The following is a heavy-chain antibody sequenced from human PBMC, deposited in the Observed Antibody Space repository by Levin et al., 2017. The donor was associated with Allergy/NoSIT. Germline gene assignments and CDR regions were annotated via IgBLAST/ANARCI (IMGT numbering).Heavy chain of an antibody. CDR2: ISYDGSNK. D-gene: IGHD6-6*01. Sequence: PGGSLRLSCAASGFTFSSYGMHWVRQAPGKGLEWVAVISYDGSNKYYADSVKGRFTISRDNSKNTLYLQMNSLRAEDTAVYYCAKDARSSSPPVYYFDYWGQGTLVTVSS. CDR3: AKDARSSSPPVYYFDY. V-gene: IGHV3-30*18. CDR1: GFTFSSYG. J-gene: IGHJ4*02.